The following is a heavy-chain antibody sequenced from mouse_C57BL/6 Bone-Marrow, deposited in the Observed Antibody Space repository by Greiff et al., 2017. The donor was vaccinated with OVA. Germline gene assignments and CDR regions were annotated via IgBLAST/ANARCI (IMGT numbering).Heavy chain of an antibody. D-gene: IGHD1-1*01. CDR2: ICGGGST. CDR3: ATYYDGSSYGVAY. CDR1: GFSLTSYG. Sequence: VKLVESGPGLVAPSQSLSITCTVSGFSLTSYGVDWVRQPPGKGLEWLGVICGGGSTNYNSALMSRLSISKDNSKSQVFLKMNSLQTDDTAMYYCATYYDGSSYGVAYWGQGTLVTVSA. J-gene: IGHJ3*01. V-gene: IGHV2-9*01.